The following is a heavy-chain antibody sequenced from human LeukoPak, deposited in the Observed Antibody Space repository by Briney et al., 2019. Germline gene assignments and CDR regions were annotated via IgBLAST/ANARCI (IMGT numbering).Heavy chain of an antibody. CDR1: GFTFSSYS. Sequence: GGSLRLSCAASGFTFSSYSMNWVRQAPGKGLEWVSYISSSSSTIYYADSVKGRFTISRDNAKNSLYLQMNSLRAEDTAVYYCASLFGYVGDMTGPYYYYGMDVWGQGTTVTVSS. J-gene: IGHJ6*02. D-gene: IGHD3-9*01. CDR2: ISSSSSTI. V-gene: IGHV3-48*04. CDR3: ASLFGYVGDMTGPYYYYGMDV.